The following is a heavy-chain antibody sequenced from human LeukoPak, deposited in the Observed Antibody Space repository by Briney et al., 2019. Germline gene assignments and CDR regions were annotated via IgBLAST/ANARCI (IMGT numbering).Heavy chain of an antibody. Sequence: KSGGSLRLSCAASGFTFSNAWMTWVRQAPGKGLEWVGRIKSKTNGGTTDYTAPVKGRFSISRDDSKNRLFLQMNSLKTEDTAVYYSTELQHSLVRGLLITPWGQGTLVTVSS. CDR3: TELQHSLVRGLLITP. CDR2: IKSKTNGGTT. J-gene: IGHJ5*02. V-gene: IGHV3-15*01. D-gene: IGHD3-10*01. CDR1: GFTFSNAW.